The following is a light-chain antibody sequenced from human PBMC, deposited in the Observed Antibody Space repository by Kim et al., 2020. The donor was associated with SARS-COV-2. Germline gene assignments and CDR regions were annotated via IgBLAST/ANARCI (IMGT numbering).Light chain of an antibody. CDR1: SLRSYY. CDR3: NSRDSSGNHPYVV. Sequence: ELTQDPAVSVALGQTVRITCQGDSLRSYYASWYQQKPGQAPVLVIYGKNNRPSGIPDRFSGSSSGNTASLTITGAQAEDEADYYCNSRDSSGNHPYVV. CDR2: GKN. V-gene: IGLV3-19*01. J-gene: IGLJ2*01.